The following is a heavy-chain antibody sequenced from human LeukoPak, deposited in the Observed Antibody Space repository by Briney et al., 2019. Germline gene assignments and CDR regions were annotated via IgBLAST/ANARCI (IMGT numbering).Heavy chain of an antibody. J-gene: IGHJ5*02. Sequence: GESLKISCKGSGHTFTNYWIGWVRQMPGKGLEWMGIIYPGDSDTRYSPSFQGQVTISADKSISTAYLQWSSLKASDTAMYYCARAGYSSGWYSNKGNWFDPWGQGTLVTVSS. V-gene: IGHV5-51*01. CDR2: IYPGDSDT. CDR1: GHTFTNYW. CDR3: ARAGYSSGWYSNKGNWFDP. D-gene: IGHD6-19*01.